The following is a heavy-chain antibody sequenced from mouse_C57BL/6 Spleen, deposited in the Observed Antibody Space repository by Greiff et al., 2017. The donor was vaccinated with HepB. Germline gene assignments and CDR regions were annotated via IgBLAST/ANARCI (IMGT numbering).Heavy chain of an antibody. J-gene: IGHJ4*01. V-gene: IGHV1-61*01. Sequence: QVQLQQPGAELVRPGSSVKLSCKASGYTFTSYWMDWVKQRPGQGLEWIGNIYPSDSETHYNQKFKDKATLTVDKSSSTAYMQLSSLTSEDSAVYYCAIEFITTVVAPYAMDYWGQGTSVTVSS. CDR1: GYTFTSYW. CDR2: IYPSDSET. CDR3: AIEFITTVVAPYAMDY. D-gene: IGHD1-1*01.